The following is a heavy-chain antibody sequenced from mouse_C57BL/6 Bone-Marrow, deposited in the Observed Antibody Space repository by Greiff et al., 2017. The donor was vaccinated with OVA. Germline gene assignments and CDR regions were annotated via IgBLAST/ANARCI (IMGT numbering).Heavy chain of an antibody. Sequence: QVQLQQPGAELVMPGASVKLSCKASGYTFTSYWMHWVKQRPGQGLEWIGEIDPSDSYTNYNQKFKGKSTLTVDKSSSTAYMQLSSLTSEDSVVYYCARSRPDYFDYWGQGTTLTVSS. CDR3: ARSRPDYFDY. V-gene: IGHV1-69*01. CDR1: GYTFTSYW. CDR2: IDPSDSYT. J-gene: IGHJ2*01.